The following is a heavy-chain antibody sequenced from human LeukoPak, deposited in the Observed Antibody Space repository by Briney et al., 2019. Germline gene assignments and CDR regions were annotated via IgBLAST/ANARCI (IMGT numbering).Heavy chain of an antibody. CDR3: ARAGGYSSNWYPEYFQH. V-gene: IGHV4-4*07. J-gene: IGHJ1*01. CDR2: IYTSGST. CDR1: GGSISSYY. Sequence: PSETLSLTCTVSGGSISSYYWSWIRQPAGKGLEWIGRIYTSGSTNYNPSLKSRVTMSVDTSKNQFSLKLTSVTAADTAVYYCARAGGYSSNWYPEYFQHWGQGTLVTVSS. D-gene: IGHD6-13*01.